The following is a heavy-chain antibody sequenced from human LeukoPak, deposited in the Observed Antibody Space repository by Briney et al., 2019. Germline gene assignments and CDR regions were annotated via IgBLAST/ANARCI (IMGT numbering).Heavy chain of an antibody. CDR2: ISSSSSYI. V-gene: IGHV3-21*01. CDR1: GFTFSSYS. D-gene: IGHD6-19*01. J-gene: IGHJ4*02. Sequence: PGGPLRLSCAASGFTFSSYSMNWVRQAPGKGLEWVSSISSSSSYIYYADSVKGRFTISRDNAKNSLYLQMNSLRAEDTAVYYCARDWGAVAGYFDYWGQGTLVTVSS. CDR3: ARDWGAVAGYFDY.